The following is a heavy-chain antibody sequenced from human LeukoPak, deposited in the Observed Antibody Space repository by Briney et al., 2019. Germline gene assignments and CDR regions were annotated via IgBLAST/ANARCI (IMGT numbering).Heavy chain of an antibody. V-gene: IGHV4-34*01. Sequence: SETLSLTCAVYGGSFSGYYWSWIRQPPGKGLEWIGEINHSGSTNYNPSLKSRVTISVDTSKNLFSLKLSSVTAADTAVYYCARGGPYYDILTGYYNGILFDYWGQGTLVTVSS. CDR2: INHSGST. CDR3: ARGGPYYDILTGYYNGILFDY. CDR1: GGSFSGYY. D-gene: IGHD3-9*01. J-gene: IGHJ4*02.